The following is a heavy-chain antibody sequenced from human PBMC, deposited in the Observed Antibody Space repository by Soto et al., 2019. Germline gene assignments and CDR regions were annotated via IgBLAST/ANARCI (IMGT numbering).Heavy chain of an antibody. CDR2: ISSDGSIK. J-gene: IGHJ4*02. CDR3: AKDRPYIGSY. V-gene: IGHV3-30*18. CDR1: GFTFSTFG. Sequence: QVQLVESGGGVVQPGRSLRLSCAVSGFTFSTFGMHWVRQAPGKELEWVAVISSDGSIKYYVDSVKGRFTISRDNSKNTLYLQMTRLRAEDTAVYDCAKDRPYIGSYWGQGTLVTVSS. D-gene: IGHD1-26*01.